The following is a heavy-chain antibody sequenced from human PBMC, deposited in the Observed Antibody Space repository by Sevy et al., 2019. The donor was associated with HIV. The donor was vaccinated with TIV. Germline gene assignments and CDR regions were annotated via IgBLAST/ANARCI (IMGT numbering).Heavy chain of an antibody. Sequence: GGSLRLSCAASGFMFSSYDMNWVRQAPGKGLEWVSYISSTGSTLNYADSVRGRFTISRVNAKNSVFLQMNSLRAEDTAFYYCARDLPPSATTVAHFDYWGQGSLVTVSS. J-gene: IGHJ4*02. CDR2: ISSTGSTL. CDR1: GFMFSSYD. D-gene: IGHD4-17*01. V-gene: IGHV3-48*03. CDR3: ARDLPPSATTVAHFDY.